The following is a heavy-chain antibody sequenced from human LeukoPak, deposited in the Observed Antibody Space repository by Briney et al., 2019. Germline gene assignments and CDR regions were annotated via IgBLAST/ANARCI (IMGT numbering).Heavy chain of an antibody. V-gene: IGHV4-39*07. Sequence: SETLSLTCTVSGGSISSSSYYWGWIRQPPGKGLEWIGSIYYSGSTYYNPSLKSRVTISVDTSKNQFSLKLSSVTAADTAVYYCARSFFVLSPASPYDAFEVWGQGTLVTVSS. J-gene: IGHJ3*01. CDR1: GGSISSSSYY. CDR3: ARSFFVLSPASPYDAFEV. CDR2: IYYSGST. D-gene: IGHD3-3*02.